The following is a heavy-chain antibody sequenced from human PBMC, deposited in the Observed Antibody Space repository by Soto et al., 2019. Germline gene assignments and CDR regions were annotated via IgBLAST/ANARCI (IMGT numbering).Heavy chain of an antibody. Sequence: SETLSLTCTVSGGSISSGDYYWSWIRQPPGKGLEWIGYIYYSGSTYYNPSLKSRVTISVDTSKNQFSLKLSSVTAADTAVYYCAREVTGFGTNWFDPWGQGTLVTVSS. CDR1: GGSISSGDYY. D-gene: IGHD1-20*01. V-gene: IGHV4-30-4*01. CDR2: IYYSGST. J-gene: IGHJ5*02. CDR3: AREVTGFGTNWFDP.